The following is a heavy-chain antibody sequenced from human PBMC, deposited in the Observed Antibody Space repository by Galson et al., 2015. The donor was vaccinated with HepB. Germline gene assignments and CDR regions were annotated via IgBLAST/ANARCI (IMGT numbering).Heavy chain of an antibody. CDR1: GYTFTNYA. J-gene: IGHJ5*02. Sequence: SVKVSCKASGYTFTNYAIHWVRQAPGQRLEWMGWILTDNGNTKYSQNFQGRVTITRDTSASTAYMELSSLTSEDTAVYYCAKDGAAARTASNWFDPWGQGTLVTVSS. CDR2: ILTDNGNT. D-gene: IGHD6-25*01. CDR3: AKDGAAARTASNWFDP. V-gene: IGHV1-3*04.